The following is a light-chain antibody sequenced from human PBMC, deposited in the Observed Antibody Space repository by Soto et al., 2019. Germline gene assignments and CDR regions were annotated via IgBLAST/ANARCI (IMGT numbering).Light chain of an antibody. Sequence: EIVMTQSPATLSVSPGEGATLSCRASQSVSSNLAWYQQKPGQAPRLLIYAASTRATGIPARFRGSGSGTEFTLTITSLQSEDFAVYYCQQYNNWPPLTVGGGTKVDIK. V-gene: IGKV3-15*01. CDR3: QQYNNWPPLT. CDR2: AAS. CDR1: QSVSSN. J-gene: IGKJ4*01.